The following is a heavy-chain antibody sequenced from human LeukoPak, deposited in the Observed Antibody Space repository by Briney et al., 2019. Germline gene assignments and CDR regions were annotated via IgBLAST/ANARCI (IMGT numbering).Heavy chain of an antibody. CDR1: GYTFTGYY. Sequence: ASVKVSCKASGYTFTGYYMHWVRQAPGQGLEWMGWINPNSGGTNYAQKFQGRVTMTRDTSISTAYMELSRLRSDDTAVYYCATYYYDSSGYYYQFDPWGQGTLVTVSS. D-gene: IGHD3-22*01. CDR2: INPNSGGT. CDR3: ATYYYDSSGYYYQFDP. J-gene: IGHJ5*02. V-gene: IGHV1-2*02.